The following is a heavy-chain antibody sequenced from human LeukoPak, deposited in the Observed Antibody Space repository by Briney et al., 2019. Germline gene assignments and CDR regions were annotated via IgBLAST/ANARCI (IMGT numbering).Heavy chain of an antibody. D-gene: IGHD3-9*01. V-gene: IGHV3-9*01. CDR2: ISWNSGSI. J-gene: IGHJ4*02. Sequence: AGGSLRLSCAASGFTFDDYAMHWVRQAPGKGLEWVSGISWNSGSIGYADSVKGRFTISRDNAKNSLYLQMNSLRAEDTALYYCAKKGHYDILTGYHPFDYWGQGTLVTVSS. CDR1: GFTFDDYA. CDR3: AKKGHYDILTGYHPFDY.